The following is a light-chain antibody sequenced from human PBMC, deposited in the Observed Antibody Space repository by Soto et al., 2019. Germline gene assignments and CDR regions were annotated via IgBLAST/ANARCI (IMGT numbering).Light chain of an antibody. CDR2: GKN. V-gene: IGLV1-40*01. CDR3: QSYDSSLGGSI. CDR1: SSNIGAGFD. J-gene: IGLJ2*01. Sequence: QPVLTQPPSLSGAPGQRVTISCTGGSSNIGAGFDVHWYQQLPGTAPKLLIFGKNNRPSWVPDRFSGSKSGTSASLAITGLQAEDEGDYYCQSYDSSLGGSIFGGGTKLTVL.